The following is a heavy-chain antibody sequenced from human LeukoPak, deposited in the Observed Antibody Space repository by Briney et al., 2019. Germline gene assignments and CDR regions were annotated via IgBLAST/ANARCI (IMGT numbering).Heavy chain of an antibody. D-gene: IGHD3-22*01. CDR2: IYYSGST. CDR1: GGSISSYY. Sequence: SETLSLTCTVSGGSISSYYWSWIRQPPGKGLEWIGYIYYSGSTNYNPSLKSRVTISVDTSKNQFSLKLSSVTAADTAVYYCARGDSSGHYYKFDYWGQGTLVTVSS. J-gene: IGHJ4*02. V-gene: IGHV4-59*01. CDR3: ARGDSSGHYYKFDY.